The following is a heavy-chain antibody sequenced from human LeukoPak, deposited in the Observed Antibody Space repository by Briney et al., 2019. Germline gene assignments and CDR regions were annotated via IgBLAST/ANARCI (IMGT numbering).Heavy chain of an antibody. CDR1: GFTFSSYE. CDR2: ISSSGGSI. CDR3: GRVKDGRFGESHLGW. Sequence: GGSLRLSCAAAGFTFSSYEMNWVRQAPGKGLEWVSFISSSGGSIYYADSVKGRFTISRDNSKNSLYLQMNSPRAEDTAVYYCGRVKDGRFGESHLGWWGQGTLVTVSS. V-gene: IGHV3-48*03. J-gene: IGHJ4*02. D-gene: IGHD3-10*01.